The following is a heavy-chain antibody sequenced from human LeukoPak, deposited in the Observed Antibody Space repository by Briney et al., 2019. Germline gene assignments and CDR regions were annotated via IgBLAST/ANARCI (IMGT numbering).Heavy chain of an antibody. J-gene: IGHJ4*02. CDR1: GGSFSGYY. D-gene: IGHD3-10*01. V-gene: IGHV4-34*01. Sequence: PLETLSLTCAVYGGSFSGYYWSWIRQPPGKGLEWIGEINHSGSTSYNPSLKSRVTISVDTSKNQFSLKLSSVTAADTAVYYCAGGPLNYGSGRNDYWGQGTLVSVSS. CDR2: INHSGST. CDR3: AGGPLNYGSGRNDY.